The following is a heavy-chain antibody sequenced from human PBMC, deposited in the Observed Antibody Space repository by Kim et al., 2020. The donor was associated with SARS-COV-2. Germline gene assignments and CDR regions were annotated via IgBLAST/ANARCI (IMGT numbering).Heavy chain of an antibody. CDR3: ARELGASGMDV. Sequence: GYAQQFQGRVPITRNTSISTAYMELSSLRSEDTAVYYCARELGASGMDVWGQGTTVTVSS. D-gene: IGHD1-26*01. J-gene: IGHJ6*02. V-gene: IGHV1-8*01.